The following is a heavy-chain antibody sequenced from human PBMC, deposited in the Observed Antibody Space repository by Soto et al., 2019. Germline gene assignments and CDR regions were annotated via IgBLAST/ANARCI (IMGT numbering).Heavy chain of an antibody. CDR1: GCTVSSNY. CDR3: AVTTHMGGPDVAFDI. Sequence: GGSLRLSCAAAGCTVSSNYMSWVRQAPGKGLEWVSVIYSGGSTYYADSVKGRFTISRDNSKNTLYLQMNSLRAEDTAVYYCAVTTHMGGPDVAFDIWGQGTMVTVSS. D-gene: IGHD1-26*01. J-gene: IGHJ3*02. V-gene: IGHV3-66*01. CDR2: IYSGGST.